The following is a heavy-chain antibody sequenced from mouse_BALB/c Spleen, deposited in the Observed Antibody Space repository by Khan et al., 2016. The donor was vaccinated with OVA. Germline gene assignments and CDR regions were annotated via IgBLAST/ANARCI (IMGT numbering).Heavy chain of an antibody. CDR2: IWGDGST. Sequence: QVQLQQSGPGLVAPSQSLSITCTVSGFSLTGYVVHWVRQPPGKGLAWLGMIWGDGSTDYNSALKSRLSISKDTSKSQVFLKMNSLQTDDTARYYWARGTDDYALYAMDYWGQGTSVTVSS. V-gene: IGHV2-6-7*01. J-gene: IGHJ4*01. D-gene: IGHD2-4*01. CDR1: GFSLTGYV. CDR3: ARGTDDYALYAMDY.